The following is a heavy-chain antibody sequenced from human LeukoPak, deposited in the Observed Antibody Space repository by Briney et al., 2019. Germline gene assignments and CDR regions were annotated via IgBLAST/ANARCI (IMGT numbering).Heavy chain of an antibody. CDR1: GFTFSSYR. V-gene: IGHV3-7*01. D-gene: IGHD3-10*01. CDR2: IKKDGSEK. CDR3: ARDRLVVGAGSWYIGL. J-gene: IGHJ2*01. Sequence: GGSLRLSCAASGFTFSSYRMSWVRQAPGKGLEWVANIKKDGSEKYYVDSVKGRFTISRDNAKNSLYLQMNSLRAEDTAVYYCARDRLVVGAGSWYIGLWGRGTLVTVSS.